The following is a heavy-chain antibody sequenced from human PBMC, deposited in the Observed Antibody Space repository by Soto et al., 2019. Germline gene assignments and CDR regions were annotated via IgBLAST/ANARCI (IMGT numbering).Heavy chain of an antibody. D-gene: IGHD5-18*01. V-gene: IGHV4-61*08. CDR2: IYYSGGT. CDR3: GGSPNYYCYGCAV. J-gene: IGHJ6*02. CDR1: GGSVSSGAYF. Sequence: SETLSLTCTVSGGSVSSGAYFWSWLRQSPGKRLEWIAYIYYSGGTNYNPSLKSRATISVDTSNSQVSLTLTSMTAADAALYCCGGSPNYYCYGCAVWGQGTAVTVSS.